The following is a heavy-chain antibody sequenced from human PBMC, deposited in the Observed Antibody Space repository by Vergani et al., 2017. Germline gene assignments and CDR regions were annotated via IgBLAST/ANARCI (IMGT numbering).Heavy chain of an antibody. CDR2: ICHTEDT. D-gene: IGHD6-13*01. J-gene: IGHJ4*02. CDR1: GDSISSNNC. Sequence: QVQLQESGPGLVKPPGTLCLTCAVSGDSISSNNCWTWVRQPPGKGLEWIGEICHTEDTKYSPSLKSRVTVSVDESRNLFSLSLNSVTAADTAIYYCARDERRPWSNSWARFEYWGPGTLVTVSS. V-gene: IGHV4-4*03. CDR3: ARDERRPWSNSWARFEY.